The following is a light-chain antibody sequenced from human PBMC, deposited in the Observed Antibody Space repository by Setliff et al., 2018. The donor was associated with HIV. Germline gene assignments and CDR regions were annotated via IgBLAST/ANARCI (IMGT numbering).Light chain of an antibody. Sequence: QSVLSQPASVSGSPGQSISISCTGTSSDVGGYNLVSWYQHHPGKAPKVVIYEAIKRPSGVPDRFSGSKSGNTASLTISGLQSEDEADYYCCSYAGSYTSLYVFGTGTKVTV. V-gene: IGLV2-11*01. CDR3: CSYAGSYTSLYV. CDR2: EAI. J-gene: IGLJ1*01. CDR1: SSDVGGYNL.